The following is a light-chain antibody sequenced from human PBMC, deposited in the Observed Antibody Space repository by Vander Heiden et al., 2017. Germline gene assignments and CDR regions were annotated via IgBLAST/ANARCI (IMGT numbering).Light chain of an antibody. CDR1: SSNIGSNS. CDR2: SNN. Sequence: QSVLTQPPSAAGTRGQRVTISCSRSSSNIGSNSVSWYQQLQGTAPKLLIFSNNQRPSGAPDRFSGSKSGTSASLAISGLQSEDEADYYCAAWDDSLNGLVFGGGTKLTVL. V-gene: IGLV1-44*01. CDR3: AAWDDSLNGLV. J-gene: IGLJ3*02.